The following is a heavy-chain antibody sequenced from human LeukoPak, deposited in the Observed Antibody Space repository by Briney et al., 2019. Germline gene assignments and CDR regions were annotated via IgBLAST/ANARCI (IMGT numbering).Heavy chain of an antibody. V-gene: IGHV4-39*07. CDR1: GGSVSSTHY. J-gene: IGHJ5*02. Sequence: SETLSLTCTVSGGSVSSTHYWGWIRQPPGKGLEWIGYISYSGTTYYNPSLKSRVTISVDTSKNQFSLKLSSVTAADTAVYYCARGYNWFDPWGQGTLVTVSS. CDR3: ARGYNWFDP. CDR2: ISYSGTT.